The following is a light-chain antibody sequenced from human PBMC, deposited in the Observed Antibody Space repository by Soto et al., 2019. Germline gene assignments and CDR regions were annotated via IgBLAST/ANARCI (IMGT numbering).Light chain of an antibody. CDR1: QGISSY. CDR2: AAS. J-gene: IGKJ2*01. Sequence: AIRMTQSPSSFSASTGDRVTITCRASQGISSYLAWYQQKPGKAPKLLIYAASTLQSGVPSRFSGSGSGTEFTLTISSLQSEDFATDYCQQYYSYPYTFGQGTKLEIK. CDR3: QQYYSYPYT. V-gene: IGKV1-8*01.